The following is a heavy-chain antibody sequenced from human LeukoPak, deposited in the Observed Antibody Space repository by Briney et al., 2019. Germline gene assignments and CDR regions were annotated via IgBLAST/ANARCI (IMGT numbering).Heavy chain of an antibody. J-gene: IGHJ4*02. D-gene: IGHD5-18*01. Sequence: SETLSLTCAVPGGSISSGGYSCSWIRQPPGKGLEWIGYIYHSGSTYYNPSLKSRVTISVDRSKNQFSLKLSSVTAADTAVYYCARADVDTAMVFDYWGQGTLVTVSS. CDR3: ARADVDTAMVFDY. CDR1: GGSISSGGYS. V-gene: IGHV4-30-2*01. CDR2: IYHSGST.